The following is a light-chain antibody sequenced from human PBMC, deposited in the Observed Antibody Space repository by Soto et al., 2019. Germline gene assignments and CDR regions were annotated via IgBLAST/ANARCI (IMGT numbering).Light chain of an antibody. CDR1: SSDVGGYKY. J-gene: IGLJ1*01. CDR3: SSYTSSSTRV. V-gene: IGLV2-14*03. CDR2: DIR. Sequence: QSALTQPASVSGSPGQSITISCTGTSSDVGGYKYVSWYQHHPGKAPKLMIYDIRNRPSGVSNRFSGSKSGNTASLTISGLQAEDEADYYCSSYTSSSTRVFGTGTKVTVL.